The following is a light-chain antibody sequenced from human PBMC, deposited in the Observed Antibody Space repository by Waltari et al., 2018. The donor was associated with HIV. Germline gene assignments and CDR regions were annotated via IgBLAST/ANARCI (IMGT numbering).Light chain of an antibody. V-gene: IGLV2-8*01. Sequence: QSALTQPPSASGSPGQSVTISCTGTSSDVGLYDYVSWYQLPPGNAPKLLTYDVTMRPSGVPDRVAGSKSGNTASLTVSGLQAGDEADYFCCSHAGTNTLVFGGGTKLTVL. CDR3: CSHAGTNTLV. CDR1: SSDVGLYDY. J-gene: IGLJ2*01. CDR2: DVT.